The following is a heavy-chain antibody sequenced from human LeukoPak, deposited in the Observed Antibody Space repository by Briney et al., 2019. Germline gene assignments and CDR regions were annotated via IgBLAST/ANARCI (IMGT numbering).Heavy chain of an antibody. CDR2: IYSGGST. V-gene: IGHV3-53*01. J-gene: IGHJ4*02. CDR3: ARHRSEAAYDF. D-gene: IGHD3-10*01. CDR1: GFTFSSYA. Sequence: GGSLRLSCAASGFTFSSYAMHWVRQAPGKGLEWVSIIYSGGSTYYADSVKGRFTISRDNSKNTLYLQMNSLRAEDTAVYYCARHRSEAAYDFWGQGTLVTVSS.